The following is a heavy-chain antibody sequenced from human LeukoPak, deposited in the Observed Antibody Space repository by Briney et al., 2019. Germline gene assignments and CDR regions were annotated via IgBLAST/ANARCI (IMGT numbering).Heavy chain of an antibody. V-gene: IGHV3-48*03. Sequence: GGSLRLSCAASGFTFSNYEMNWVRQTPGKGLEWVSFISDNGKAKSYVDSVRGRFIISRDNAKTSLFLQMSSLRVEDTAVYYCARARIAAPLLDYWGPGTLVTVSS. J-gene: IGHJ4*02. CDR1: GFTFSNYE. CDR2: ISDNGKAK. D-gene: IGHD6-13*01. CDR3: ARARIAAPLLDY.